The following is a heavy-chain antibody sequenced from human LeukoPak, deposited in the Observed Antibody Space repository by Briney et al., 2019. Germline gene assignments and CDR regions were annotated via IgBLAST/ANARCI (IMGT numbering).Heavy chain of an antibody. CDR2: ISSTSSSYI. V-gene: IGHV3-21*01. Sequence: GGSLRLSCAASGFTFLSYNMNWVRQAPGKGLEWVSSISSTSSSYIYYADSVKGRFTISRDNAKNSLYLQMNSLRAEDTAVYYCARGEIAVADFDYWGQGTLVTVSS. CDR3: ARGEIAVADFDY. J-gene: IGHJ4*02. D-gene: IGHD6-19*01. CDR1: GFTFLSYN.